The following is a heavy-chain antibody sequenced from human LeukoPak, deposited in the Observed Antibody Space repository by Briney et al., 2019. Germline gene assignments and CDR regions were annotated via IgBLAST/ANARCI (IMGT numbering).Heavy chain of an antibody. Sequence: SETLSLTCTVSGYSISSGYYWGWIRQPPGKGLEWIGSIYHSGSTYYNPSLKSRVTISVDTPKNQFSLKLSSVTAADTAVYYCARGHSGSYPFDYWGQGTLVTVSS. CDR3: ARGHSGSYPFDY. V-gene: IGHV4-38-2*02. CDR1: GYSISSGYY. CDR2: IYHSGST. J-gene: IGHJ4*02. D-gene: IGHD1-26*01.